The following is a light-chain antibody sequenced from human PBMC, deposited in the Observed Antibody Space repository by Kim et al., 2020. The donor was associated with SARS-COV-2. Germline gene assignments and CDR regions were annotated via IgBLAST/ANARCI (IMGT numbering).Light chain of an antibody. CDR2: GKD. Sequence: ALGKTVRITCQGDTLRSYYVSWYQEKPGQAPVVVIYGKDNRPSGIPDRFSGSRSRNTASLIITGAQAQDEADYYCASRDSSGNLWVFGGGTQLTVL. V-gene: IGLV3-19*01. CDR1: TLRSYY. CDR3: ASRDSSGNLWV. J-gene: IGLJ3*02.